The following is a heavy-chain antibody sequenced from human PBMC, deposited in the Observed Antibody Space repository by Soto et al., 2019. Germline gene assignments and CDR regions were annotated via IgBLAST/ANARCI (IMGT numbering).Heavy chain of an antibody. CDR1: GYTFTGYY. CDR2: INPNSGGT. J-gene: IGHJ1*01. Sequence: ASVKVSCKASGYTFTGYYMHWVRQAPGQGLEWMGWINPNSGGTNYAQKFQGWVTMTRDTSISTAYMELSRLRSDDTAVYYCARDATGAAAGFEYFQHWGQGTLVTVSS. V-gene: IGHV1-2*04. CDR3: ARDATGAAAGFEYFQH. D-gene: IGHD6-13*01.